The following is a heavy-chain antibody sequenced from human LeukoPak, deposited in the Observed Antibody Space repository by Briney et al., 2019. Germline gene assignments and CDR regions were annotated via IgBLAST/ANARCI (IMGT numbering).Heavy chain of an antibody. V-gene: IGHV4-34*01. D-gene: IGHD6-19*01. Sequence: SETLSPTCRVYGGSFSGYYWTWIRQSPGRRLEWLGEINHSGSTNYHPSLRSRLTISVDRSNNKFSLNMTSVTAADTAVYYCARHEHKAVAGDTWGQGILVTVSS. J-gene: IGHJ5*02. CDR3: ARHEHKAVAGDT. CDR1: GGSFSGYY. CDR2: INHSGST.